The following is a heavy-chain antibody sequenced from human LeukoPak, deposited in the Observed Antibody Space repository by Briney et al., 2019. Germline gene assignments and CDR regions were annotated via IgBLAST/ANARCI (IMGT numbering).Heavy chain of an antibody. CDR3: ARVRGKCSGGSCYSTSFPRLYYYYGMDV. D-gene: IGHD2-15*01. J-gene: IGHJ6*02. Sequence: ASVNVSCKASGYTFTSYYMHWVRQAPGQGLEWMGIINPSGGSTSYAQKFQGRVTMTRDTSTSTVYMELSSLRSEDTAVYYCARVRGKCSGGSCYSTSFPRLYYYYGMDVWGQGTTVTVSS. CDR2: INPSGGST. V-gene: IGHV1-46*01. CDR1: GYTFTSYY.